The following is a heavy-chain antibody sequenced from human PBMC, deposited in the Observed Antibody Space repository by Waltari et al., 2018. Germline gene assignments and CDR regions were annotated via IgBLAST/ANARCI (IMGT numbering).Heavy chain of an antibody. CDR1: GLTFNTSG. CDR3: AKDGDYSLPGYDAFDI. Sequence: QVQLVESGGRVVQPGGSLRLSCATSGLTFNTSGIHWVRQTPGKGLEWVAFIRYDGSYKDYADSVKGRFSISRDNSENTLYLQMNDLRPEDTALYYCAKDGDYSLPGYDAFDIWGQGTMVTVSP. J-gene: IGHJ3*02. V-gene: IGHV3-30*02. D-gene: IGHD4-17*01. CDR2: IRYDGSYK.